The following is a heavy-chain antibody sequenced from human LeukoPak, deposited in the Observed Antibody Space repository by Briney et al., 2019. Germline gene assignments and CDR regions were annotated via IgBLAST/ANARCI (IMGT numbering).Heavy chain of an antibody. CDR2: ISYDGSSK. Sequence: GGSLRLSCAASGFTFSSYAIHWVRQALGKGLEWVAVISYDGSSKYYADSVKGRFTISRDNSENTLYLQMNSLRAEDTAVYYCARETGSAVGSTDFDYWGQGTLVTVSS. J-gene: IGHJ4*02. V-gene: IGHV3-30-3*01. CDR1: GFTFSSYA. CDR3: ARETGSAVGSTDFDY. D-gene: IGHD4-17*01.